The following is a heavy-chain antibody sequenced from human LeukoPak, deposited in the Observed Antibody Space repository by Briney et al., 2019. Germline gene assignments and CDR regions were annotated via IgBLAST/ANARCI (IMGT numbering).Heavy chain of an antibody. CDR2: MNPNSGNT. CDR3: AGGTLDYGDDY. J-gene: IGHJ4*02. CDR1: GYTFTGYY. Sequence: ASVKVSCKASGYTFTGYYMHWVRQAPGQGLEWMGWMNPNSGNTGYAQKFQGRVTMTRNTSISTAYMELSSLRSEDTAVYYCAGGTLDYGDDYWGQGTLVTVSS. D-gene: IGHD4-17*01. V-gene: IGHV1-8*02.